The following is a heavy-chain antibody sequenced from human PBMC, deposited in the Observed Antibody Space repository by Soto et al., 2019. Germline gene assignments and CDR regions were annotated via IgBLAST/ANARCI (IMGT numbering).Heavy chain of an antibody. CDR2: IYYSGST. D-gene: IGHD6-13*01. V-gene: IGHV4-31*03. CDR3: ARKLARDYYYGMDV. J-gene: IGHJ6*02. Sequence: SETLSLTCTVSGGSISSGGYYWSWIRQHPGKGLEWIGYIYYSGSTYYNPSLKSRVTISVDTSKNQFSLKLSSVTAADTAVYYCARKLARDYYYGMDVWGQGTTVTVSS. CDR1: GGSISSGGYY.